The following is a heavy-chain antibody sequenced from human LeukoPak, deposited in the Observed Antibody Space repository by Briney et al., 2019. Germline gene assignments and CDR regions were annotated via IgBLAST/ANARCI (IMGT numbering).Heavy chain of an antibody. CDR1: GFTFSSYA. CDR2: ISYDGSNK. CDR3: ARASDILTGYYAGDYYYGMDV. Sequence: GGSLRLSCAASGFTFSSYAMHWVRQAPGKGLEWVAVISYDGSNKYYADSVKGLFTISRDNSKNTLYLQMNSLRAEDTAVYYCARASDILTGYYAGDYYYGMDVWGQGTTVTVSS. D-gene: IGHD3-9*01. J-gene: IGHJ6*02. V-gene: IGHV3-30-3*01.